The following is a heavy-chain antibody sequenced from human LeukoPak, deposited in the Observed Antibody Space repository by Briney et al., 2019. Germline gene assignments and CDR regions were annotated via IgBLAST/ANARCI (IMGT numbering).Heavy chain of an antibody. CDR1: GLTFSSYA. V-gene: IGHV3-64*01. CDR3: ARESLDYGDYGWYFDL. CDR2: ISSNGGST. Sequence: GGSLRLSCAASGLTFSSYAMHWVRQAPGKGLEYVSAISSNGGSTYYANSVKVRFTISRDNSKNTLYLQMGSLRAEDMAVYYCARESLDYGDYGWYFDLWGRGTLVTVSS. J-gene: IGHJ2*01. D-gene: IGHD4-17*01.